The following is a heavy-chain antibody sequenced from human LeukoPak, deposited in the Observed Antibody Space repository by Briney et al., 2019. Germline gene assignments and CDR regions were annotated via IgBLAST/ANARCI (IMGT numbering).Heavy chain of an antibody. CDR1: GGSISSSNW. CDR3: TRGNWAMVRGIVLNWFDP. Sequence: PSETLSLTCAVSGGSISSSNWWSWVRQPPGKGLEWIGEIYHSGSTNYNPSLKSRVIISVDKSKNQFSLKLSSVTAADTAVYYCTRGNWAMVRGIVLNWFDPWGQGTPVTVSS. CDR2: IYHSGST. D-gene: IGHD3-10*01. V-gene: IGHV4-4*02. J-gene: IGHJ5*02.